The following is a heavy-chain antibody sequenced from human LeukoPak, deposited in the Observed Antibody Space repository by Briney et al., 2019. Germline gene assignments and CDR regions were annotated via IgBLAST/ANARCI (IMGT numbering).Heavy chain of an antibody. CDR3: ARDLSTSWDGGLDY. V-gene: IGHV3-66*02. CDR1: GFTFSSYS. Sequence: GGSLRLSCAASGFTFSSYSMNWVRQAPGKGLEWVSVIYSGGSTYYADSVKGRFTISRDNSKNTLYLQMNSLRAEDTAVYYCARDLSTSWDGGLDYWGQGTLVTVSS. CDR2: IYSGGST. J-gene: IGHJ4*02. D-gene: IGHD2-2*01.